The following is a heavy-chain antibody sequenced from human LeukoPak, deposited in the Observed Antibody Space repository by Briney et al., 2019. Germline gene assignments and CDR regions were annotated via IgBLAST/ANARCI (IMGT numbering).Heavy chain of an antibody. J-gene: IGHJ6*03. D-gene: IGHD7-27*01. CDR1: GYTFTGYY. V-gene: IGHV1-2*02. Sequence: ASVKVSCKASGYTFTGYYMHWVRQAPGQGLEWMGWINPNSGGTNYAQKFQGRVTMTRDTSISTAYMELSRLRSDDTAVYYCARDRSAGEFGYYYYYYMDVWGKGTTVIVSS. CDR2: INPNSGGT. CDR3: ARDRSAGEFGYYYYYYMDV.